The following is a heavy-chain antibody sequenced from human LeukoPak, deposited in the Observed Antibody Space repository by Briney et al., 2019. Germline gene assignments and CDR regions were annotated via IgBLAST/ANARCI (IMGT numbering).Heavy chain of an antibody. CDR2: IYPGDCET. V-gene: IGHV5-51*01. D-gene: IGHD4-11*01. CDR1: GYSFTGYW. Sequence: GESPKISCKGTGYSFTGYWIGWGRQMPGQGPEWMGLIYPGDCETRYSRSRQGQYNNSENKFISTAYLQWSSLKASGTAMYYCARLGYSNYGNWFDPGGQGTLVTVSS. CDR3: ARLGYSNYGNWFDP. J-gene: IGHJ5*02.